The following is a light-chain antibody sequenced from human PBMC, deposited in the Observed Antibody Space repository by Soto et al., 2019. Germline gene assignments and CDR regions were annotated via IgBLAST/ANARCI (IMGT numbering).Light chain of an antibody. J-gene: IGKJ4*01. CDR1: QSVSSY. CDR2: DAS. CDR3: QQRRDWPLT. Sequence: EIVLTKSPATLSLSPGDRATLSCRASQSVSSYLAWYQHKPGQAPRLLIHDASNRATGISATFSGGGSGTEFTLTISSLEPEDFAVYYCQQRRDWPLTFGGGTKMEIK. V-gene: IGKV3-11*01.